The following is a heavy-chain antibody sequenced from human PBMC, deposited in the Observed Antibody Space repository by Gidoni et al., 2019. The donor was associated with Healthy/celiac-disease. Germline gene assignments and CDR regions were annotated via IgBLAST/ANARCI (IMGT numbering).Heavy chain of an antibody. Sequence: EVQLVESGGGLVQPGGSLRLSCAASGFPFRSSSMHWVRQAPGKGLVWVSRINSDGRSTSYADSVKGRFTISRDNAKNTLYRQMNSLRAEDTAVYYCARDKGIAVAGDYYYYGMDVWGQGTTVTVSS. J-gene: IGHJ6*02. CDR2: INSDGRST. V-gene: IGHV3-74*01. CDR3: ARDKGIAVAGDYYYYGMDV. D-gene: IGHD6-19*01. CDR1: GFPFRSSS.